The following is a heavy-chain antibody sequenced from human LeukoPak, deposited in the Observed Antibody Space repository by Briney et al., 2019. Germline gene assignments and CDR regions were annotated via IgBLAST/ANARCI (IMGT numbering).Heavy chain of an antibody. J-gene: IGHJ4*02. CDR2: IWSDGTNK. CDR1: GFTFSHYG. Sequence: GGSLRLSCAASGFTFSHYGFHWVRQAPGKGLEWVAVIWSDGTNKYYGDSVKGRFMIYRDDPQNTVYLQMNSLRAEDTAVYYCAKDAQRGFDYSNSLEYWGQGSLVTVSS. CDR3: AKDAQRGFDYSNSLEY. V-gene: IGHV3-33*06. D-gene: IGHD4-11*01.